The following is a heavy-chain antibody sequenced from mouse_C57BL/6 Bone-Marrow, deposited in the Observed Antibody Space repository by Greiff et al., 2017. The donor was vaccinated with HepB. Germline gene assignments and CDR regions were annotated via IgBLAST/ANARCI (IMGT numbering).Heavy chain of an antibody. CDR1: GFSFNTYA. CDR3: VRHSGTYAMDY. Sequence: EVKLVESGGGLVQPKGSLKLSCAASGFSFNTYAMNWVRQAPGKGLEWVARIRSKSNNYATYYADSVKDRFNISRDDSESMLYLQMNNLKTEDTAMYYGVRHSGTYAMDYWGQGTSVTVSS. J-gene: IGHJ4*01. CDR2: IRSKSNNYAT. V-gene: IGHV10-1*01. D-gene: IGHD1-3*01.